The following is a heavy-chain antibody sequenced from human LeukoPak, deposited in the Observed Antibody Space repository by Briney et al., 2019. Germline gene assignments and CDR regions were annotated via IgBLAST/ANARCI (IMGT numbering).Heavy chain of an antibody. CDR1: GYTFTSYY. Sequence: ASVTVSCKASGYTFTSYYMHWVRQAPGQGLEWMGIINPSGGSTSYAQKFQGRVTMTRDTSTSTVYMELSSLRSEDTAVYYCARESMAATAIYSFDYWGQGTLVTVSS. D-gene: IGHD1-26*01. CDR2: INPSGGST. CDR3: ARESMAATAIYSFDY. V-gene: IGHV1-46*01. J-gene: IGHJ4*02.